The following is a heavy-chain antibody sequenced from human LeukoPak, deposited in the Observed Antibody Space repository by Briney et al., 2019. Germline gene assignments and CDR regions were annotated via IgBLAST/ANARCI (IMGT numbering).Heavy chain of an antibody. V-gene: IGHV3-43D*03. Sequence: PGGSLRLSCAASGFTFDDYAMHWVRQAPGKGLEWVSLISWDGGSTYYADSVKGRFTISRDNSKNSLYLQMNSLRAEDTALYYCAKDRSSTSHPYYFDYWGQGTLVTVSS. CDR2: ISWDGGST. CDR1: GFTFDDYA. D-gene: IGHD2-2*01. J-gene: IGHJ4*02. CDR3: AKDRSSTSHPYYFDY.